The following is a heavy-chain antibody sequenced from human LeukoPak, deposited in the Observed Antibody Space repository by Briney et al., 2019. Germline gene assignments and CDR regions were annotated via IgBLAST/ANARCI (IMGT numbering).Heavy chain of an antibody. V-gene: IGHV3-15*01. Sequence: GRSLRLSCAASGFTFTNAWMSWVRQAPGKGLEGVGRIKSKTDGGATDYAAPVKGRFTISRDDSRDTLYLQMSSLKAEDTPVYYCTPERGTASWYESYFDTWGQGILVTAAS. CDR3: TPERGTASWYESYFDT. CDR2: IKSKTDGGAT. CDR1: GFTFTNAW. J-gene: IGHJ4*02. D-gene: IGHD6-13*01.